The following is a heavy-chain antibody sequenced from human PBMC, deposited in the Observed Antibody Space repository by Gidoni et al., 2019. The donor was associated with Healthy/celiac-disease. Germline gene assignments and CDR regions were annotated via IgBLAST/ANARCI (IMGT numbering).Heavy chain of an antibody. CDR2: IYPGDSDT. CDR1: GYSFTSYW. Sequence: EVQLVQSGAEVKKPGESLKISCKGSGYSFTSYWIGWVRQMPGNGLEWMGIIYPGDSDTRYSPSFQDQVTISADKSISTAYLQWSSLKASDTAMYYCARLGPWIQLWSHNWFDPWGQGTLVTVSS. CDR3: ARLGPWIQLWSHNWFDP. V-gene: IGHV5-51*01. D-gene: IGHD5-18*01. J-gene: IGHJ5*02.